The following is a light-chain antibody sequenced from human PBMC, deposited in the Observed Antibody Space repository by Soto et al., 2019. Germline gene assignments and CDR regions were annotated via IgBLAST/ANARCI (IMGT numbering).Light chain of an antibody. J-gene: IGLJ2*01. CDR2: DVS. CDR1: SSDVGGYNY. CDR3: SSYTSSIL. V-gene: IGLV2-14*01. Sequence: QSALTQPASVSGSTGQSITISCTGTSSDVGGYNYVSWYQQHPGKAPKLMIYDVSNRPSGDSNRFSGSKSGNTASLTISGLQAEDEADYYCSSYTSSILFGGGTKLTVL.